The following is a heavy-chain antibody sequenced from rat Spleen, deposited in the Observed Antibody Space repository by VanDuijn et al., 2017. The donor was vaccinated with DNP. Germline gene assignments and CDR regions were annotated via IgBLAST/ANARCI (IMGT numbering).Heavy chain of an antibody. D-gene: IGHD1-12*01. CDR1: GFTFSDYA. Sequence: EVQLVESGGGLVQPGRSLKLSCAASGFTFSDYAMAWVRQAPKKGLEWVATISYDGSRTYYRDSVKGRFTISRDNAKSTLYLQMDSLRSEDTATYYCARQEIVMRLFDYWGQGVMVTVSS. CDR3: ARQEIVMRLFDY. CDR2: ISYDGSRT. V-gene: IGHV5-17*01. J-gene: IGHJ2*01.